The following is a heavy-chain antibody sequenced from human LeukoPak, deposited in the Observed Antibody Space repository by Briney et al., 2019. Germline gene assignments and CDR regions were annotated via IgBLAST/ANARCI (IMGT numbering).Heavy chain of an antibody. J-gene: IGHJ4*02. V-gene: IGHV1-2*02. Sequence: ASVKVSCKASGYTFTGYYMHWVRQAPGQGLEWMGWINPNSGGTNYAQKFQGRVTMTRDTSISTAYMELSRLRSDDTAVYYCARVAQWLAIGPFDYWGQGTLVTVSS. CDR2: INPNSGGT. CDR1: GYTFTGYY. CDR3: ARVAQWLAIGPFDY. D-gene: IGHD6-19*01.